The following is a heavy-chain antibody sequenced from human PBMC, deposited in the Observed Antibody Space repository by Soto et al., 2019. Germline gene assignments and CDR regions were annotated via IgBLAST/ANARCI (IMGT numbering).Heavy chain of an antibody. CDR3: ARQSEYYYYGMDV. J-gene: IGHJ6*02. Sequence: GDSLKISCKGSGYSFTSYWIGWVRQMPGKGLEWMGIIYPGDSDTRYSPSFQGQVTISADKSISTAYLQWSSLKASDTAMYYCARQSEYYYYGMDVWGQGTTVTVSS. CDR2: IYPGDSDT. CDR1: GYSFTSYW. V-gene: IGHV5-51*01.